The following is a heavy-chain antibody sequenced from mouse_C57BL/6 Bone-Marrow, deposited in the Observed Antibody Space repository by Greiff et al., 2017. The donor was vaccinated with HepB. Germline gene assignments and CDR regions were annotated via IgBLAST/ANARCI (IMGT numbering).Heavy chain of an antibody. V-gene: IGHV5-16*01. CDR3: AREDYGSTMDY. CDR1: GFTFSDYY. J-gene: IGHJ4*01. CDR2: INYDGSST. Sequence: EVKVVESEGGLVQPGSSMKLSCTASGFTFSDYYMAWVRQVPEKGLEWVANINYDGSSTYYLDSLKSRFIISRDNAKNILYLQMSSLKSEDTATYYCAREDYGSTMDYWGQGTSVTAS. D-gene: IGHD1-1*01.